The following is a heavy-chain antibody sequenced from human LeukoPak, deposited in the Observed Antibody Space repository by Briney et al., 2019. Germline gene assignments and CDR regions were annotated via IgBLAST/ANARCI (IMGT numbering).Heavy chain of an antibody. Sequence: GGSLRLSCAASGFTFSSYGMHWVRQAPGKGLEWVAVIWYDGSNKYYADSVKGRFTISRDNSKNTLYLQMNSLRAEDTAVYYCARAWRYYYDSSGHSHAFDIWGQGTMVTVSS. CDR2: IWYDGSNK. D-gene: IGHD3-22*01. CDR3: ARAWRYYYDSSGHSHAFDI. CDR1: GFTFSSYG. J-gene: IGHJ3*02. V-gene: IGHV3-33*01.